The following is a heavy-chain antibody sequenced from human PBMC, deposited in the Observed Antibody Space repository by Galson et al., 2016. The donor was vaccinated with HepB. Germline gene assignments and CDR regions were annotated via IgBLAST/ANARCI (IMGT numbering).Heavy chain of an antibody. V-gene: IGHV3-23*01. CDR2: IGSDGST. D-gene: IGHD2-2*01. CDR1: GFTFSTYA. CDR3: ATYYRIFEGGSGTTRFDN. Sequence: SLRLSCAPSGFTFSTYAMTWVRQAPGKGLEWVSVIGSDGSTYYADPVKGRFTISRDNSKNTLFLQMYSLRGEDTAVYHCATYYRIFEGGSGTTRFDNWGQGTLVTVSS. J-gene: IGHJ5*02.